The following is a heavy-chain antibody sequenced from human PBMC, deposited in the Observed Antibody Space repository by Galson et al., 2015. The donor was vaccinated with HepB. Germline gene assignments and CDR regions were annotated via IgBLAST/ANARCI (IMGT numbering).Heavy chain of an antibody. J-gene: IGHJ5*02. CDR2: ISGTGRTK. V-gene: IGHV3-11*01. Sequence: SLRLSCAASGFSFSDSYMSWIRQAPGKGPEWISYISGTGRTKYYVDSVIGRFTISRDNAKNSLYLEMNRLRAEDTAVYYCARDHYYATSGFYYWFDHWGQGTLIAVSS. CDR1: GFSFSDSY. CDR3: ARDHYYATSGFYYWFDH. D-gene: IGHD3-22*01.